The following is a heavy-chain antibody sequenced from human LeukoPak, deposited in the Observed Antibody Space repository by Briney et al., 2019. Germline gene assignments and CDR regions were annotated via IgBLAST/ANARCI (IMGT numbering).Heavy chain of an antibody. Sequence: PGGSLRLSCAASGFTFSSYAMSWVRQAPGKGLEWVSAISGSGGSTYYADSVKGRFTISRDNSKNTLYLQMNSLRAEDTAVYYCAKVAKPWFGELPLPLYYYYGMDVWGQGTTVTVSS. J-gene: IGHJ6*02. CDR3: AKVAKPWFGELPLPLYYYYGMDV. CDR2: ISGSGGST. CDR1: GFTFSSYA. V-gene: IGHV3-23*01. D-gene: IGHD3-10*01.